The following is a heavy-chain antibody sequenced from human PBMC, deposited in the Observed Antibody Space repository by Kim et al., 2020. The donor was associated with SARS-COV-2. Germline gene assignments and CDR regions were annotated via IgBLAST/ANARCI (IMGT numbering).Heavy chain of an antibody. CDR2: T. V-gene: IGHV4-34*01. D-gene: IGHD6-19*01. J-gene: IGHJ4*02. Sequence: TNYNPSLKSRVTISVDTSKNQFSLKLGSVTAADTAVYYCAVNSSGWLSYWGQGTLVTVSS. CDR3: AVNSSGWLSY.